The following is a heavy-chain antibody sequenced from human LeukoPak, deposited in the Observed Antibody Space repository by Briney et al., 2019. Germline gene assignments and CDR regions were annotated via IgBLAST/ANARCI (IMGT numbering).Heavy chain of an antibody. J-gene: IGHJ6*02. CDR3: ARGSEQWLIRTYYYYGMDV. CDR1: GFNFSSYE. V-gene: IGHV3-48*03. D-gene: IGHD6-19*01. CDR2: ISSSGSTI. Sequence: PGGSLRLSCAASGFNFSSYEINWVRQAPGKGLEWVSYISSSGSTIYYADSVKGRFTISRDNAKNSLYLQMNSLRAEDTAVYYCARGSEQWLIRTYYYYGMDVWGQGTTVTVSS.